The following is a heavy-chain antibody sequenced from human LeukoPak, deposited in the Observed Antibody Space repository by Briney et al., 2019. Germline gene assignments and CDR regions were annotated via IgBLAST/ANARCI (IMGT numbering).Heavy chain of an antibody. Sequence: SETLSLTSTVSGGSISSYYWSWIRQPPGKGLEWIGYIYYSGSTNYNPSLKSRVIISVDTSKNQFSLKLSSVTAADTAVYYCARAPRSIGYYGMDVWGKGTTVTVSS. D-gene: IGHD2-15*01. CDR1: GGSISSYY. CDR2: IYYSGST. V-gene: IGHV4-59*01. J-gene: IGHJ6*04. CDR3: ARAPRSIGYYGMDV.